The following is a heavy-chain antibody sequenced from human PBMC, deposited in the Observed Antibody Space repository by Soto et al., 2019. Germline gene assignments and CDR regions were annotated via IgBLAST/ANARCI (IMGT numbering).Heavy chain of an antibody. Sequence: ASVKVSCKVSGDTLTELSMHWVRQAPGKGLEWMGGFDPEDGETIYAQKFQGRVTMTEDTSTDTAYMELSSLRSEDTAVYYCATALMVYARFDYWGQGTLVTVSS. CDR1: GDTLTELS. J-gene: IGHJ4*02. V-gene: IGHV1-24*01. CDR3: ATALMVYARFDY. CDR2: FDPEDGET. D-gene: IGHD2-8*01.